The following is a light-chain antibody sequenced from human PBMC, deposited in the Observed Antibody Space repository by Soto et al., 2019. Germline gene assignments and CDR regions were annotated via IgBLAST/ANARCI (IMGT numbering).Light chain of an antibody. J-gene: IGKJ1*01. CDR2: GAS. CDR1: QSVCSRC. Sequence: ETVLTQSPGTLSLSPGDRVTLSCRTSQSVCSRCFAWYQQKPGQSPRLLIYGASTRATGIPDRFSGSGSGTDFTLTISRLEPEDFAVYYCQHYGTTPWTFGQGTKVGI. CDR3: QHYGTTPWT. V-gene: IGKV3-20*01.